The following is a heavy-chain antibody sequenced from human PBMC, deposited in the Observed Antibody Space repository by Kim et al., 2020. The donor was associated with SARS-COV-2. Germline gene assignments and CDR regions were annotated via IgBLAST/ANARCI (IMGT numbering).Heavy chain of an antibody. CDR1: GYTFTSYD. V-gene: IGHV1-8*01. CDR3: ARGEMAAISFVCYFDL. J-gene: IGHJ2*01. Sequence: ASVKVSCKASGYTFTSYDINWVRQATGQGLEWMGWMNPNSGNTGYAQKFQGRVTMTRNTSISTAYMELSSLRSEDTAVYYCARGEMAAISFVCYFDLWGRGTLVNVSS. D-gene: IGHD6-19*01. CDR2: MNPNSGNT.